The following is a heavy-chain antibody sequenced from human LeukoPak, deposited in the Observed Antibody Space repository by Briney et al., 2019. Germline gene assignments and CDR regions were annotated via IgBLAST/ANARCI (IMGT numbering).Heavy chain of an antibody. CDR2: INSDGSST. Sequence: GGPLRLSCEASGFPSSSYGIHWVRQAPGKGLVWFSRINSDGSSTSYADSVKGRFTISRDNAKNTLYLQMNSLRAEDTAVYYCARSPRRIIVGATHFDYWGQGTLVTVSS. V-gene: IGHV3-74*01. CDR3: ARSPRRIIVGATHFDY. D-gene: IGHD1-26*01. J-gene: IGHJ4*02. CDR1: GFPSSSYG.